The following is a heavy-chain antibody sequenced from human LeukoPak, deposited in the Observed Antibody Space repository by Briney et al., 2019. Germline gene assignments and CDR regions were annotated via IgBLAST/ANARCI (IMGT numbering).Heavy chain of an antibody. D-gene: IGHD3-10*01. V-gene: IGHV3-53*01. Sequence: PGGSLRLSCAASGFTFRNYVTHWVRQAPGRGLEWVSIIYGADNTYYADSVKGRFTISRDNSRNTLCLQMDSLRVEDTAVYYCARLSYYVSGSPIDYWGQGTLVTVSS. J-gene: IGHJ4*02. CDR2: IYGADNT. CDR1: GFTFRNYV. CDR3: ARLSYYVSGSPIDY.